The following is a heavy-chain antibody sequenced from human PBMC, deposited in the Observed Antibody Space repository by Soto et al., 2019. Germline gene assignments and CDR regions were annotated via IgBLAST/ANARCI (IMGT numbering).Heavy chain of an antibody. CDR1: GGSFSGYY. V-gene: IGHV4-34*01. CDR2: INHSGST. J-gene: IGHJ3*02. Sequence: SETLSLTCAVYGGSFSGYYWSWIRQPPGKGLEWIGEINHSGSTNYNPSLKSRVTISVDTSKNQFSLKLSSVTAADTAVYYCARGLRIAARRLDAFDIWGQGTMVTVSS. CDR3: ARGLRIAARRLDAFDI. D-gene: IGHD6-6*01.